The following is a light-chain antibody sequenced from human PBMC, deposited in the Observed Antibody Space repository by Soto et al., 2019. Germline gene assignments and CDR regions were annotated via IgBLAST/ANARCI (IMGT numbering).Light chain of an antibody. Sequence: QTVVTQEPSFSVSPGGTVTLTCGLSSGSVSTGYYPTWYQQTPGQAPRTLIYSTNTRSSGVPDRFSGSILGNKAALTITGAQADDESVYYCVLYLGGGIRVFGGGTKLTVL. CDR2: STN. CDR1: SGSVSTGYY. V-gene: IGLV8-61*01. J-gene: IGLJ3*02. CDR3: VLYLGGGIRV.